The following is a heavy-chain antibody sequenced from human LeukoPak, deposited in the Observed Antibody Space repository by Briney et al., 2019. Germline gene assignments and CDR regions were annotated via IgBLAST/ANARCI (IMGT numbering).Heavy chain of an antibody. Sequence: ASVKVSCKASGYTFTSYGISWVRQAPGQGLEWMGWISAYNGNTNYAQKLQGRVTMTTDTSTSTASMELRSLRSDDTAVYYCARDPAGIAYFDYWGQGTLVTVSS. V-gene: IGHV1-18*01. D-gene: IGHD6-13*01. CDR3: ARDPAGIAYFDY. CDR2: ISAYNGNT. J-gene: IGHJ4*02. CDR1: GYTFTSYG.